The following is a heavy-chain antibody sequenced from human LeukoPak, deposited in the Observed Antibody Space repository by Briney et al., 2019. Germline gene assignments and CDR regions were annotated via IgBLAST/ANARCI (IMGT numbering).Heavy chain of an antibody. CDR3: AREVVTGASGYYYYMDV. J-gene: IGHJ6*03. CDR1: GGSINRSGYY. CDR2: IYFSGKT. Sequence: SETLSLTCSVSGGSINRSGYYWGWIRQPPGKGPEWIGNIYFSGKTYYNPSLRSRVTISVDTSKNQFSLKVTSVTAADTAVYYCAREVVTGASGYYYYMDVWGKGTTVTVSS. D-gene: IGHD3-9*01. V-gene: IGHV4-39*02.